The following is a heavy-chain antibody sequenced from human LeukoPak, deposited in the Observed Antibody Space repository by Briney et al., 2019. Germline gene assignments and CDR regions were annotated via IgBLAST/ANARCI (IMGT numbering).Heavy chain of an antibody. J-gene: IGHJ4*02. CDR1: GFTFSSYW. D-gene: IGHD5-12*01. CDR2: IKQDGSEK. CDR3: VRVGYSGYDWGYFDY. V-gene: IGHV3-7*04. Sequence: GGSLRLSCAASGFTFSSYWMSWVRQTPGKGLEWVANIKQDGSEKYYVDSVKGRFTISRDNAKNSLYVQMNSLRAEDTAVYYCVRVGYSGYDWGYFDYWGQGTLVTVSS.